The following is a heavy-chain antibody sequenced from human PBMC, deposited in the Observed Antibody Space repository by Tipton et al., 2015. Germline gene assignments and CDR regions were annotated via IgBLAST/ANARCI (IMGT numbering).Heavy chain of an antibody. Sequence: GLVKPSETLSLTCTVSGGSISSSSYYWGWIRQPPGKGLEWIGSIYYSGSTYYNPSLKSRVTISVDTSKNQFSLTLSSVTAADTAVYYCARLRGDNLGGFYDHGLDVWGQGTTVTVSS. CDR2: IYYSGST. V-gene: IGHV4-39*07. CDR1: GGSISSSSYY. J-gene: IGHJ6*02. CDR3: ARLRGDNLGGFYDHGLDV. D-gene: IGHD3-10*01.